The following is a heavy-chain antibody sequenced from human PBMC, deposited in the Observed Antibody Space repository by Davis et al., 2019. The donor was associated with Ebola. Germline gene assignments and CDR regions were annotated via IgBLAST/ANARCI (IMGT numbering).Heavy chain of an antibody. J-gene: IGHJ6*02. CDR3: ARKYGDYYYYGMDV. CDR2: ISSSSSTI. D-gene: IGHD4-17*01. CDR1: GFTFSSYS. V-gene: IGHV3-48*02. Sequence: GSLRLSCAASGFTFSSYSMNWVRQAPGKGLEWVSYISSSSSTIYYADSVKGRFTISRDNAKNSLYLQMNSLRDEDTAVYYCARKYGDYYYYGMDVWGQGTTVTVSS.